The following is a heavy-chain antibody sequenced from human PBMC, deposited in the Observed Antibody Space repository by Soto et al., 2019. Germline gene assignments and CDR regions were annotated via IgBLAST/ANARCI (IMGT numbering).Heavy chain of an antibody. V-gene: IGHV1-18*01. J-gene: IGHJ5*02. CDR3: ARGPLPRSRIAVAVDWFDP. CDR2: ISAYNGNT. CDR1: GYTFTSYG. Sequence: QVQLVQSGTEVKKPGASVKVSCKASGYTFTSYGLTWVRQAAGQGLEWMGWISAYNGNTNYAQKFQGRVTMTTDTSTRTAYMELRSLTSDDTAVYYCARGPLPRSRIAVAVDWFDPRGQGTLVTVSS. D-gene: IGHD6-19*01.